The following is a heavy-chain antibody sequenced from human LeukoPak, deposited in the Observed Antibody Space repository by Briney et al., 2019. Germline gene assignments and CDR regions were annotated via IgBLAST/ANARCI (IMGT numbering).Heavy chain of an antibody. CDR2: IYYSGST. D-gene: IGHD3-9*01. CDR1: GGSISSYY. Sequence: SETLSLTCTVSGGSISSYYWRWIRQPPGKGLEWIGYIYYSGSTNYNPSLKSRVTISVDTSKNQFSLKLSSVTAADTAVYYCARGGRRYFDWLRDSLFDYWGQGTLVTVSS. CDR3: ARGGRRYFDWLRDSLFDY. J-gene: IGHJ4*02. V-gene: IGHV4-59*01.